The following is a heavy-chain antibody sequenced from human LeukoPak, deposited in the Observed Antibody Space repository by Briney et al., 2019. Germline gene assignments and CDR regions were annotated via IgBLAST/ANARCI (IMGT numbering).Heavy chain of an antibody. CDR2: VFDSGRT. J-gene: IGHJ4*02. CDR1: GGSMTTHH. V-gene: IGHV4-59*11. Sequence: SETLSLTCTVSGGSMTTHHWNWIRRTSGKGLEWIGYVFDSGRTKENPSLKSRATLSADTSKNQLSLRLSSVTAADTAVYYCTTIKRGNIFGYFDFWGQGILVTVSS. CDR3: TTIKRGNIFGYFDF. D-gene: IGHD5-18*01.